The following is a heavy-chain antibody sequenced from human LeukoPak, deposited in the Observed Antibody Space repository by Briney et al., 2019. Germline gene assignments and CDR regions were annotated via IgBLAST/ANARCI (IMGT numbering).Heavy chain of an antibody. J-gene: IGHJ4*02. CDR3: ARENYGDSNL. CDR1: GFTFSSYW. D-gene: IGHD4-17*01. V-gene: IGHV3-7*01. Sequence: GGSLRLSCAASGFTFSSYWMAWVCQAPGKGLEWVANINQDGSGKYYVDSVKGRFTISRDNAKNSLYLQMNSLRAEDTAVYYCARENYGDSNLWGQGTLVTVSS. CDR2: INQDGSGK.